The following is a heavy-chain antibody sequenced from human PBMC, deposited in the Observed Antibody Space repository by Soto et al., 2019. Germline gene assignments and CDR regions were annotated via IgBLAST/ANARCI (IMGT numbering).Heavy chain of an antibody. V-gene: IGHV3-23*01. CDR1: GFTFSSYA. D-gene: IGHD6-19*01. Sequence: GGSLRLSCAASGFTFSSYARSWVRQAPEKGLEWVSAISGSGGSTYYADSVKGRFTISRDNSKNTLYLQMNSLRAEDTAVYYCAKDLAVALNWFDPWGQGTLVTVSS. CDR2: ISGSGGST. J-gene: IGHJ5*02. CDR3: AKDLAVALNWFDP.